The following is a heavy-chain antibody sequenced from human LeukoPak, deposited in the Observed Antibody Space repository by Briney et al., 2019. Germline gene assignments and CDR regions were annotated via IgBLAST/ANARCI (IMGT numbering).Heavy chain of an antibody. D-gene: IGHD6-19*01. V-gene: IGHV4-39*01. CDR2: LYYSGAT. CDR3: ARQRAVAVYDY. Sequence: SETLSLTCTVSGGSISGSTYYWGWIRQPPGKELEWIGSLYYSGATYYNPSLKSRVTISVDTSKNQFSLKMISVTAADTAVYYCARQRAVAVYDYWGQGTLVTVSS. CDR1: GGSISGSTYY. J-gene: IGHJ4*02.